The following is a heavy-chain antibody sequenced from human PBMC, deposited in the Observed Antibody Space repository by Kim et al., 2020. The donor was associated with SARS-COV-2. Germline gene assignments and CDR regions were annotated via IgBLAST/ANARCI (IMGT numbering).Heavy chain of an antibody. D-gene: IGHD3-3*01. V-gene: IGHV3-48*03. J-gene: IGHJ6*02. CDR1: GFTFSSYE. CDR2: ISSSGSTI. Sequence: GGSLRLSCAASGFTFSSYEMNWVRQAPGKGLEWVSYISSSGSTIYYADSVKGRFTISRDNAKNSLYLQMNSLRAEDTAVYYCARGRNEYYDFWSGYYPTRNHGMDVWGQGTPVTISS. CDR3: ARGRNEYYDFWSGYYPTRNHGMDV.